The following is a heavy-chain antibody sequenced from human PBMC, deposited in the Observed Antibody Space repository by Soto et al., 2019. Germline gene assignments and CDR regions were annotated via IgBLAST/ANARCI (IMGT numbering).Heavy chain of an antibody. CDR2: IKSKGAGGTT. J-gene: IGHJ4*02. CDR3: TTDYTQTFCAGGPCYSVLTKIPDY. D-gene: IGHD2-15*01. CDR1: GFTFNNGW. Sequence: EVQLVESGGGLVKPGGSLRLSCAASGFTFNNGWMSWVRQAPGKGLEWVGRIKSKGAGGTTDYSAPVQGRFTISSDDSKNTVHLQKSRLKTEETDVYYCTTDYTQTFCAGGPCYSVLTKIPDYWGQGTLVTVSS. V-gene: IGHV3-15*01.